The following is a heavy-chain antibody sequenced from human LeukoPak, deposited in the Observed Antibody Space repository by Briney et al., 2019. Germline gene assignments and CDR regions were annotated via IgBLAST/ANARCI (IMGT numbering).Heavy chain of an antibody. CDR3: ASRHCSGGGCYFAGADPFDY. CDR2: ISYDGSNK. J-gene: IGHJ4*02. V-gene: IGHV3-30*14. Sequence: GGSLRLSCAASGFTFSSYAMHWVRQAPGKGLEWVAVISYDGSNKYYADSVKGRFTISRDTSKNTLYLQMNSLRAEDTAVYYCASRHCSGGGCYFAGADPFDYWGQGTLVTVSS. D-gene: IGHD2-15*01. CDR1: GFTFSSYA.